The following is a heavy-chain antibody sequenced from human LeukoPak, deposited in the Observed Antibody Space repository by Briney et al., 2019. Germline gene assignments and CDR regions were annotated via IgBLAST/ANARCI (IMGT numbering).Heavy chain of an antibody. CDR3: AELGITMIGGV. J-gene: IGHJ6*04. Sequence: GGSLRLSCAASGFTFSSYAMSWVRQAPGKGLEWVSAISGSGGSTYYADSVKGRFTISRDNAKNSLYLQMNSLRAQDTAVYYRAELGITMIGGVWGKGTTVTISS. D-gene: IGHD3-10*02. CDR2: ISGSGGST. V-gene: IGHV3-23*01. CDR1: GFTFSSYA.